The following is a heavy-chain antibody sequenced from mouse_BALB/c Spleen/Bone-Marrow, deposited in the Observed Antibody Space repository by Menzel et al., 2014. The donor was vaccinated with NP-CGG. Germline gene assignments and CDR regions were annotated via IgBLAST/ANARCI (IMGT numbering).Heavy chain of an antibody. Sequence: EVKLVESGPSLVKPSQTLSLTCSVTGDSITSGYWNWIRKFPGNNLEYMGYISYSGSTYYNPSLNSRISITRDTSKNXYYLQLNSVTTEDTATYYCATYDGYCFDYWGQGTTLTVSS. CDR2: ISYSGST. CDR3: ATYDGYCFDY. V-gene: IGHV3-8*02. CDR1: GDSITSGY. J-gene: IGHJ2*01. D-gene: IGHD2-3*01.